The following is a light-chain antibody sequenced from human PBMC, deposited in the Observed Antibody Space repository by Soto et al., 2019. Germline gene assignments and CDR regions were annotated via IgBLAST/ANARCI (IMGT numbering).Light chain of an antibody. CDR3: QQRSNWHPALT. J-gene: IGKJ4*01. V-gene: IGKV3-11*01. CDR2: DAS. CDR1: QSVSSY. Sequence: EIVLTQSPATLSLSPGERATLSCRASQSVSSYLAWYQQKPGQAPRLLIYDASNSAPGIPARFSGSGSGTAFTLTISSPEPEDFAVYYCQQRSNWHPALTFGGGTKVEIK.